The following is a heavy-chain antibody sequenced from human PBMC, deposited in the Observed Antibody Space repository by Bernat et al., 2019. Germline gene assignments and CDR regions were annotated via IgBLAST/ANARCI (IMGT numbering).Heavy chain of an antibody. Sequence: QLQLQESGPGLVKPSETLSLTCTVSGSSISSSSYYWGWIRQPPGKGLEWIGSIYYSGSTYYNPSLKSRVTISVDTSKNQFSLKLSSVTAADTAVYYCARSYSSGWYRTSHAFDIWGQGTMVTVSS. CDR1: GSSISSSSYY. CDR3: ARSYSSGWYRTSHAFDI. D-gene: IGHD6-19*01. CDR2: IYYSGST. J-gene: IGHJ3*02. V-gene: IGHV4-39*01.